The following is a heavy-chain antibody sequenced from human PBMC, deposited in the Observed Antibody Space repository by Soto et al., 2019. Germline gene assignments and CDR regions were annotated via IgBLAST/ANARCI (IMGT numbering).Heavy chain of an antibody. J-gene: IGHJ4*02. Sequence: QLLLQESGPGLVKPSETLSLTCTVSGDSISTSNYYRGWIRQPPGEGLEWIGHIFYSGGTYYNPSLKSRVTISVDTSKNQFSLKLNSITAADTAVYFCARRGGGDYLFDSWGQGMLVTVSS. CDR2: IFYSGGT. CDR3: ARRGGGDYLFDS. CDR1: GDSISTSNYY. D-gene: IGHD4-17*01. V-gene: IGHV4-39*01.